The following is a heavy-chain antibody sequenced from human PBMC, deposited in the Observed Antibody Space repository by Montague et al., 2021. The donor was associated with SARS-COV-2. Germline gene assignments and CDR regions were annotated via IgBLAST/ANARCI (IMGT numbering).Heavy chain of an antibody. CDR3: AKDPHYDFWSGYYLDY. Sequence: SRRLSLSASGFTFSNYAMSWVRRAPGKGLEWVSAISGSGGSTYYADSVKGRFTISRDNSKSTLYLQMNSLRAEDTAVYYCAKDPHYDFWSGYYLDYWGQGTLVTVSS. CDR1: GFTFSNYA. V-gene: IGHV3-23*01. CDR2: ISGSGGST. D-gene: IGHD3-3*01. J-gene: IGHJ4*02.